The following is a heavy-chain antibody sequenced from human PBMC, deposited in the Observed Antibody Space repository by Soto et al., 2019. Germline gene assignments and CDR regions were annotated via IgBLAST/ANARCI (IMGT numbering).Heavy chain of an antibody. D-gene: IGHD2-8*01. CDR2: TYYRSKWYH. CDR1: GESVSTNSAT. J-gene: IGHJ5*01. V-gene: IGHV6-1*01. CDR3: ARLIGDSWLDS. Sequence: QVQLQQSGPGLVKPSQTLSLTCAISGESVSTNSATWDWIRQSPSRGLEWLGRTYYRSKWYHDYAVSGKGRIPINADTSNTQLSLQLNSVTPDDTAVYYCARLIGDSWLDSWGQGTLVTVSS.